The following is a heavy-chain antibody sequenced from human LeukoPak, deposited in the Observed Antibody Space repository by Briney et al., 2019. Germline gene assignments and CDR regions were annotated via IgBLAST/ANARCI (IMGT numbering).Heavy chain of an antibody. V-gene: IGHV4-34*01. CDR1: GGSFSGYY. CDR2: INHSGST. CDR3: ARGRRSGWVDY. J-gene: IGHJ4*02. D-gene: IGHD6-25*01. Sequence: PSETLSLTCAVYGGSFSGYYWSWIRQPPGKGLEWIGEINHSGSTNYNPSLKSRVTISVDTSKNQFSLKLSSVTAADTAVYYCARGRRSGWVDYWGQGTLVTVSS.